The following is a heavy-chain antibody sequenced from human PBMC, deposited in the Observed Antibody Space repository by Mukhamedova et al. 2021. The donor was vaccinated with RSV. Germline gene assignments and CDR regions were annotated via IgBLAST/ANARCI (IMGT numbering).Heavy chain of an antibody. CDR2: IIPIFGTA. Sequence: VRQAPGQGLEWMGRIIPIFGTANYAQKFQGRVTITADESTSTAYMELSSLRSEDTAVYYCARASTTGTPLPDYWGQGTLVTVSS. J-gene: IGHJ4*02. CDR3: ARASTTGTPLPDY. V-gene: IGHV1-69*15. D-gene: IGHD1-1*01.